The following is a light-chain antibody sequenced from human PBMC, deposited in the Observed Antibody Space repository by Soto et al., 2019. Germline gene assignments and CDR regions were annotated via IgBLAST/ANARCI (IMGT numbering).Light chain of an antibody. Sequence: QSVLTQPPSVSGAPGQRVTIYCTGSSSNIGAGYDVHWYQQLPETAPKLLIYDNNNRPSGVPDRFSGSKSGTSASLAITGLQADDEADYYCQSYDSSLSAWVFGGGTKLTVL. CDR2: DNN. CDR3: QSYDSSLSAWV. V-gene: IGLV1-40*01. J-gene: IGLJ2*01. CDR1: SSNIGAGYD.